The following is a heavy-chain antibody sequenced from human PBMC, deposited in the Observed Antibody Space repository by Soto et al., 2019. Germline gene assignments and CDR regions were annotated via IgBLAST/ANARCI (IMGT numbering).Heavy chain of an antibody. D-gene: IGHD2-21*02. J-gene: IGHJ4*02. Sequence: EVQLVESGGGLVQPRGSLRLSCAASGFTFSTYNMNWVRQAPGKGLEWVSYISSSSRAIYYADSVKGRFTISRDNAKNSLYLHMNSLRDEDTAVYYCARVPLSCGGDCYIADYWGQGTLVTVSS. CDR2: ISSSSRAI. V-gene: IGHV3-48*02. CDR3: ARVPLSCGGDCYIADY. CDR1: GFTFSTYN.